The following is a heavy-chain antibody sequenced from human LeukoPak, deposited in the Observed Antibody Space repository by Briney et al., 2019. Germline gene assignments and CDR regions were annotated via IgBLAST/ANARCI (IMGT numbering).Heavy chain of an antibody. V-gene: IGHV3-23*01. CDR1: GFTFSTYA. D-gene: IGHD3-22*01. Sequence: GGSLRLSCAASGFTFSTYAMSWVRQAPGKGLEWVTTISGGGDKQYADHVKGRFTVSRDDSKDTLYLQMNSLRAEDTALYYCAKDVNSSGYYLGFDYWGQGTLVTVSS. CDR2: ISGGGDK. CDR3: AKDVNSSGYYLGFDY. J-gene: IGHJ4*02.